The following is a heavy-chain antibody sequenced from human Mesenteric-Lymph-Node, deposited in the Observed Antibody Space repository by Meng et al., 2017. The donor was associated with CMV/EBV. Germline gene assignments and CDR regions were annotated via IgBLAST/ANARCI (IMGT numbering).Heavy chain of an antibody. D-gene: IGHD4-23*01. V-gene: IGHV5-51*01. CDR2: IYPGDSDT. Sequence: GSLRLSCKGSGYRFSDYWIGWVRQMPGKGLEWMGIIYPGDSDTRYSPSFQGQVIISADKSISTAYLRWSGLKASDTAIYYCARLESVVNSLDLWGQGTLVTVSS. CDR3: ARLESVVNSLDL. J-gene: IGHJ5*02. CDR1: GYRFSDYW.